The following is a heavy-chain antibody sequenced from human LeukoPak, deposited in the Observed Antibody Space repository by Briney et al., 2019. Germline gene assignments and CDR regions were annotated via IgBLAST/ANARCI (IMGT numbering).Heavy chain of an antibody. CDR3: ARDRKYYYHMDV. Sequence: PSETLSLTCTVSRDYIRHIDYYWVWIRQPPGKGLEWIGNVYKSGTTSYNPSLRSRVTMSLDTSRSQFSLRLTSVTAADTAVYYCARDRKYYYHMDVWGKGTTVTVSS. J-gene: IGHJ6*03. CDR2: VYKSGTT. D-gene: IGHD1-14*01. V-gene: IGHV4-39*07. CDR1: RDYIRHIDYY.